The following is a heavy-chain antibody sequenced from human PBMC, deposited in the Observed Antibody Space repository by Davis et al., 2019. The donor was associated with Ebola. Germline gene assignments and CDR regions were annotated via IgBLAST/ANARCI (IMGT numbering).Heavy chain of an antibody. J-gene: IGHJ4*02. CDR2: INEDGGST. CDR3: ARVNYPSDS. CDR1: GFTFSSSW. Sequence: HTGGSLRLSCAASGFTFSSSWMHWVRQAPGKGLVWVSRINEDGGSTNYADSLKGRFTISRDNAQNTLYLQMNSLRAEDTAVYYCARVNYPSDSWGQGTLVTVSS. D-gene: IGHD5-24*01. V-gene: IGHV3-74*01.